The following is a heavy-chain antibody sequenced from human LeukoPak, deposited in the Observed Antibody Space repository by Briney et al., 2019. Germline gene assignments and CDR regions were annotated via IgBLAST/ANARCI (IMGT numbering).Heavy chain of an antibody. CDR3: ARDIATVVHQE. J-gene: IGHJ4*02. CDR1: GYTFTSYG. D-gene: IGHD2-2*01. V-gene: IGHV1-18*01. Sequence: ASVKVSCKXSGYTFTSYGISWVRRAPGQGLEWMGWISGYSGNTNYVQKFQGRVTMATDTSTSTVYMELRSLRSDDTAVYYCARDIATVVHQEWGQGTLVTVSS. CDR2: ISGYSGNT.